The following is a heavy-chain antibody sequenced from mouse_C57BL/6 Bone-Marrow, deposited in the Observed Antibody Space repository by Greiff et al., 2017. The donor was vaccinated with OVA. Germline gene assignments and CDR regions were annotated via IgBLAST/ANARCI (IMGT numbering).Heavy chain of an antibody. D-gene: IGHD2-12*01. CDR3: ARSHYYNYFDY. CDR2: IYPRSGDT. J-gene: IGHJ2*01. V-gene: IGHV1-81*01. Sequence: QVQLQQSGAELARPGASVKLSCKASGYTFTSYGISWVKQRTGQGLEWIGEIYPRSGDTYYNEKFKGKATLTADKSSSTAYMELRSLTSADSAVDFCARSHYYNYFDYWGQGTTLTVSS. CDR1: GYTFTSYG.